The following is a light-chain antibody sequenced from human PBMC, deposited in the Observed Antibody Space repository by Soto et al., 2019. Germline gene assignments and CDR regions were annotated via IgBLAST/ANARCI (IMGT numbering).Light chain of an antibody. Sequence: DIQMTQSPSSLSASVGDRVTITCRASQYISTYLNWYQQKPGKAPKLLIYAASSLQSGVPSRFSGSGSGTDFTITISSLQPEDFAVYSCQQTYTTPITFGGGTKVEIK. CDR3: QQTYTTPIT. V-gene: IGKV1-39*01. CDR2: AAS. J-gene: IGKJ4*01. CDR1: QYISTY.